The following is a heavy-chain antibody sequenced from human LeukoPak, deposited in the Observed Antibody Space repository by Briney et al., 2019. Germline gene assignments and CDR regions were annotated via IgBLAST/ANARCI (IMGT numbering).Heavy chain of an antibody. V-gene: IGHV4-59*01. CDR2: IYYSGST. Sequence: PSETLSLTCSVSGVSISTYYWSWIRQPPGKGLEWIGYIYYSGSTNYNPSLKSRVTISVDTSKNQFSLKLNSVTAADTAVYYCARRDSSGWFYFDYWGQGTLVTVSS. J-gene: IGHJ4*02. CDR3: ARRDSSGWFYFDY. D-gene: IGHD6-19*01. CDR1: GVSISTYY.